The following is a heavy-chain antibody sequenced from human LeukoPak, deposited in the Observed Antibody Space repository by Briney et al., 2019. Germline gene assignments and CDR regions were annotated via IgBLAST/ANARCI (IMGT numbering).Heavy chain of an antibody. CDR3: ARQFRDHDYTADYFDS. CDR2: IYYSGTT. D-gene: IGHD4-11*01. Sequence: PSETLSLTCSVSGGSISGYYWSWIRQAPGKGLEWIGYIYYSGTTHYNPSLKSRVTISVDTSKNQLSLKLSFVTAADTAVYYCARQFRDHDYTADYFDSWGQGALVTVSS. J-gene: IGHJ4*02. CDR1: GGSISGYY. V-gene: IGHV4-59*01.